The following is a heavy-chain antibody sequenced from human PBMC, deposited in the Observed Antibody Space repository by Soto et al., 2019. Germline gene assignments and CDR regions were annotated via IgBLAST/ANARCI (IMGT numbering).Heavy chain of an antibody. CDR3: ARDTLYDSSGYYYVGYNWFDP. CDR1: GYTFTSYA. CDR2: INAGNGNT. Sequence: ASVKVSCKASGYTFTSYAMHWVRQAPGQRLEWMGWINAGNGNTKYSQKFQGRVTITRDTSASTAYMELSSLRSEDTAVYYCARDTLYDSSGYYYVGYNWFDPWGRGTLVTVSS. V-gene: IGHV1-3*01. J-gene: IGHJ5*02. D-gene: IGHD3-22*01.